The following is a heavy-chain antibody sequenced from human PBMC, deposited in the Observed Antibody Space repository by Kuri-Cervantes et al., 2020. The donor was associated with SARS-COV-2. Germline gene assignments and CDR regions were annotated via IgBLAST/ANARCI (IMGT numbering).Heavy chain of an antibody. V-gene: IGHV3-74*01. J-gene: IGHJ4*02. CDR2: INSDGSST. Sequence: GGSLRLSCAASGFTFSIYAMHWVRQAPGKGLVWVSRINSDGSSTSYADSVKGRFTISRDNAKNTLYLQMNSLRAEDMVAYYCARSYDHYDYVWGSYRYTGRVGYFDYWGQGTLVTVSS. D-gene: IGHD3-16*02. CDR1: GFTFSIYA. CDR3: ARSYDHYDYVWGSYRYTGRVGYFDY.